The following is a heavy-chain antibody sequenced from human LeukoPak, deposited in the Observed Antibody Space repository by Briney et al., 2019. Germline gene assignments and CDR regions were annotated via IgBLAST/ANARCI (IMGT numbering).Heavy chain of an antibody. CDR1: GFTVSTNY. CDR3: AARIAVAGTISFDY. D-gene: IGHD6-19*01. CDR2: IYSGGRT. V-gene: IGHV3-66*01. J-gene: IGHJ4*02. Sequence: GGSLRLSCAASGFTVSTNYMSWVRQAPGRGLEWVSVIYSGGRTYYADSVKGRFTISRDSSKNIVYLQMNSLRADDTAMYYCAARIAVAGTISFDYWGQGTLVTVSS.